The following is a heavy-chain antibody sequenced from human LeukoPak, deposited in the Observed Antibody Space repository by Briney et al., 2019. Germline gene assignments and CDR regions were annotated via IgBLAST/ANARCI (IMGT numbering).Heavy chain of an antibody. CDR2: ISGSGGST. V-gene: IGHV3-23*01. Sequence: PGGSLRLSCAASGFTFSSYAMSWVRQAPGKGLEWVSAISGSGGSTYYADSVKGRFTISRDNSKNTLYLQMNGLRAEDTAVYYCAKGGVVPAAPYYYGMDVWGKGTTVTVSS. J-gene: IGHJ6*04. D-gene: IGHD2-2*01. CDR1: GFTFSSYA. CDR3: AKGGVVPAAPYYYGMDV.